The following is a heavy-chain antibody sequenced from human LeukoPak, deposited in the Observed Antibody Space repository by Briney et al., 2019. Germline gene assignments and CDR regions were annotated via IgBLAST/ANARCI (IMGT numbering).Heavy chain of an antibody. Sequence: GGSLRLSCAASGFTFSDYWMSWVRQAPEKGLERVANIRQDGSDKYYVDSVKGRFTISRDNAKNSLYLQMNSLRAEDTAVYYCARDLSRYCSSAGCYDGVFDYWGQGTLVTVSS. CDR1: GFTFSDYW. D-gene: IGHD2-2*01. CDR2: IRQDGSDK. V-gene: IGHV3-7*03. CDR3: ARDLSRYCSSAGCYDGVFDY. J-gene: IGHJ4*02.